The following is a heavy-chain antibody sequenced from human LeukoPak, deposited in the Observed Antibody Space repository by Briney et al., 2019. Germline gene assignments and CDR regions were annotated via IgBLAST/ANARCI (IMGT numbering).Heavy chain of an antibody. CDR2: TRNKAKSYTT. CDR1: GFTFSDHY. Sequence: GGSLRLSCTASGFTFSDHYMDWVRQAPGMGLEWVGRTRNKAKSYTTEYAASGKGRFTISRDDSKNSLYLQMNSLKIEDTAVYYCARASADGGYWYFDLWGRGTLVSVSS. V-gene: IGHV3-72*01. J-gene: IGHJ2*01. CDR3: ARASADGGYWYFDL. D-gene: IGHD4-17*01.